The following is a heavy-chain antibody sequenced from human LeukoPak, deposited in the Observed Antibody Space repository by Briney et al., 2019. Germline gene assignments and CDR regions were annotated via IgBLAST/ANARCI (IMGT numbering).Heavy chain of an antibody. D-gene: IGHD3-10*01. V-gene: IGHV4-59*01. CDR3: ARARRGYYGSGRTFDY. J-gene: IGHJ4*02. CDR1: GGSISSYY. Sequence: PSETLSLTCTVSGGSISSYYWSWIRQPPGKGLEWIGYIYYSGSTNYNPSLKSRVTISVDTSKNQLSLKLSSVTAADTAVYYCARARRGYYGSGRTFDYWGQGTLVTVSS. CDR2: IYYSGST.